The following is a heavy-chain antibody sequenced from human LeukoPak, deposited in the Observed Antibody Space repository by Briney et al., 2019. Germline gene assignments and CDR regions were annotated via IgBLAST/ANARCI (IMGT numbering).Heavy chain of an antibody. V-gene: IGHV3-9*01. CDR1: GFTFDDYA. Sequence: PGRSLRLSCAASGFTFDDYAMHWVRQAPGKGLEWVSGISWNSGSIGYADSVKGRFTISRDNSKNTLYLQMNSLRAEDTAVYYCAREDRDTFDYWGQGTLVTVSS. CDR3: AREDRDTFDY. D-gene: IGHD5-24*01. CDR2: ISWNSGSI. J-gene: IGHJ4*02.